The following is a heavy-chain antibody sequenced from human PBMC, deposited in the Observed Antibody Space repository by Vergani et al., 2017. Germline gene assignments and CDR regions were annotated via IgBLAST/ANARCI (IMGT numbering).Heavy chain of an antibody. V-gene: IGHV1-2*02. D-gene: IGHD5-18*01. J-gene: IGHJ6*03. Sequence: QVQLVQSGAEVKKPGASVKVSCKASGYTFTGYYMHWVRQAPGQGLEWMGWINPNSGGTNYAQTFQGRVTMTRDTSISTAYMELSSLRSADTAVYYCARVDTANYYYYLDVWGKGTTVTVSS. CDR3: ARVDTANYYYYLDV. CDR1: GYTFTGYY. CDR2: INPNSGGT.